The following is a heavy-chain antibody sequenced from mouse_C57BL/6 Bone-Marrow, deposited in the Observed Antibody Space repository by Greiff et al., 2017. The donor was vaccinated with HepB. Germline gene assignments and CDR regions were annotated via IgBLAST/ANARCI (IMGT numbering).Heavy chain of an antibody. CDR3: ARWGNYWYFDV. CDR2: ILPGSGST. CDR1: GYTFTGYW. Sequence: QVQLQQSGAELMKPGASVKLSCKATGYTFTGYWIEWVKQRPGHGLEWIGEILPGSGSTNYNEKFKGKATFTADTSSNTAYMQISSLTTEDSAIYYCARWGNYWYFDVWGTGTTVTVSS. D-gene: IGHD2-1*01. J-gene: IGHJ1*03. V-gene: IGHV1-9*01.